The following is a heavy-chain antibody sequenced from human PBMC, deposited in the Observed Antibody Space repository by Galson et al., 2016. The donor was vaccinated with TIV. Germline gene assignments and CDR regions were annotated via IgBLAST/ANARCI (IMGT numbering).Heavy chain of an antibody. V-gene: IGHV1-8*02. D-gene: IGHD3-16*01. CDR1: GYSFINHD. J-gene: IGHJ5*02. CDR2: MNPYSGNT. CDR3: ARAVGGNCFDP. Sequence: SVKVSCKASGYSFINHDINWVRQATGQGLEWMGWMNPYSGNTGYAQRFQGRVTMTRNTAISTAYMELNSLTSEDTAVYYCARAVGGNCFDPWGQGTLVTVSS.